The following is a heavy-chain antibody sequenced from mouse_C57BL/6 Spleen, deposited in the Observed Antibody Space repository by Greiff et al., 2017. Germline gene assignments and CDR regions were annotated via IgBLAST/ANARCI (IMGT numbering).Heavy chain of an antibody. J-gene: IGHJ2*01. V-gene: IGHV1-53*01. CDR2: INPSNGGT. CDR3: TRGGGLYFGY. D-gene: IGHD3-1*01. CDR1: GYTFTSYW. Sequence: QVQLQQPGTELVKPGASVKLSCKASGYTFTSYWMHWVKQRPGQGLEWIGNINPSNGGTNYNEKFKSKATMTVDNSSSTAYMQLSSLTSEDFAVYYWTRGGGLYFGYWGQGTTLTVSS.